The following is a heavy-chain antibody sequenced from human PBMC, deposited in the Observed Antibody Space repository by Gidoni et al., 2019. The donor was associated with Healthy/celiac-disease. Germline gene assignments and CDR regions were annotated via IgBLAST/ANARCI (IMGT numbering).Heavy chain of an antibody. Sequence: QVQLVQSGAEVKKPRSSVKVSCKASGGTFSSYAISWVRQAPGQGLEWMGGIIPICRTANYAQKFQGRVTITADESPSTAYMELSSLRSEDTAVYYCARVSTYDSSGYYYFDCWGQGTLVTVSS. CDR1: GGTFSSYA. D-gene: IGHD3-22*01. V-gene: IGHV1-69*01. CDR3: ARVSTYDSSGYYYFDC. J-gene: IGHJ4*02. CDR2: IIPICRTA.